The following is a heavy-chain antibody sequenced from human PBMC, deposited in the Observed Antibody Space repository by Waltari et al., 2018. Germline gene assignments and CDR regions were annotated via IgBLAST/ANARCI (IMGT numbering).Heavy chain of an antibody. V-gene: IGHV5-51*03. CDR1: GYSFTSYW. CDR3: ASHRIVATGSVIYYFDY. Sequence: EVQLVQSGAEVKKPGESLKISCKGSGYSFTSYWIGWVRQMPGKGLEWMGIIYPGDSDTRYSPSFQGQVTISADKSSSTAYLQWSSLKASDTAMYYCASHRIVATGSVIYYFDYWGQGTLVTVSS. CDR2: IYPGDSDT. D-gene: IGHD5-12*01. J-gene: IGHJ4*02.